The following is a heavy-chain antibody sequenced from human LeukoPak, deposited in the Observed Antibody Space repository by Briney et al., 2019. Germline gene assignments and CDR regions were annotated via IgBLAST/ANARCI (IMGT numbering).Heavy chain of an antibody. V-gene: IGHV1-8*01. Sequence: ASVKVSCKASGYTFTNYDINWVRQAPGQGPEWMGWMSPNSGNTGYAQKLQGRVTMTRDTSISTAYMELSSLRSEDTAVYYCAADRPRVYQLLPYYYMDVWGKGTTVTASS. CDR3: AADRPRVYQLLPYYYMDV. D-gene: IGHD2-2*01. J-gene: IGHJ6*03. CDR1: GYTFTNYD. CDR2: MSPNSGNT.